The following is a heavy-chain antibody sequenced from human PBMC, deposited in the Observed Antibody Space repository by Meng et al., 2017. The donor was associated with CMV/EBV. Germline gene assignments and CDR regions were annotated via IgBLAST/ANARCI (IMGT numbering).Heavy chain of an antibody. J-gene: IGHJ6*02. CDR2: IFSNDEK. D-gene: IGHD3-3*01. V-gene: IGHV2-26*01. CDR3: ARIRGREIKGLRFLEWLPYYYYYGMDV. CDR1: GFSLSNARMG. Sequence: SGPTLVKPTETLTLTCTVSGFSLSNARMGVSWIRQPPGKTLEWLAHIFSNDEKSYSTSLKSRLTISKDTSKSQVVLTMTNMDPVDTATYYCARIRGREIKGLRFLEWLPYYYYYGMDVWGQGTTVTVSS.